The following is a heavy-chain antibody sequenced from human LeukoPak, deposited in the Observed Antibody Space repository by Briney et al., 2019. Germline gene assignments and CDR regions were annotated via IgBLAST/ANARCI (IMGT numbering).Heavy chain of an antibody. D-gene: IGHD7-27*01. CDR1: GFTFGDYA. CDR2: IRSKAYGGTT. CDR3: TRAAGDSSPFDY. V-gene: IGHV3-49*04. J-gene: IGHJ4*02. Sequence: GGSLRLSCTASGFTFGDYAMSWVRQAPGKGLEWVGFIRSKAYGGTTEYAASVKGRFTISRDDSKSIAYLQMNSLKTEDTAVYYCTRAAGDSSPFDYWGQGTLVTVSS.